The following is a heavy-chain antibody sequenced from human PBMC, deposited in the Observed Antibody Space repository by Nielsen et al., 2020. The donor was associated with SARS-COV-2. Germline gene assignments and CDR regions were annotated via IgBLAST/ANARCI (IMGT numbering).Heavy chain of an antibody. CDR2: VIIVFDTA. D-gene: IGHD4-23*01. CDR1: GYTFTNYG. Sequence: SVKVSCKTSGYTFTNYGIIWVRQAPGHGLEWVGGVIIVFDTANYAQKFQDRATITADESTNTVYMELSSLRSEDTAVYYCARHDYGGNSPIDSWGQGTLLTVSS. V-gene: IGHV1-69*13. J-gene: IGHJ4*02. CDR3: ARHDYGGNSPIDS.